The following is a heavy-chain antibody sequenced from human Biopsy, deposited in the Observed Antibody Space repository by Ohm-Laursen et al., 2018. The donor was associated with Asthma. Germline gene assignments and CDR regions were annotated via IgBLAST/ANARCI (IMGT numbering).Heavy chain of an antibody. CDR2: SSQGGSP. CDR1: RGYLRVYV. CDR3: ASGPEWYGLDV. D-gene: IGHD3-3*01. J-gene: IGHJ6*02. Sequence: SETLSLTCGVYRGYLRVYVWSWIRQPPGKGLEWIGESSQGGSPTFNPSLKSRVTISRDTSKNQLSLKLRSVTAADTAVYYCASGPEWYGLDVWGQGTTVTVSS. V-gene: IGHV4-34*01.